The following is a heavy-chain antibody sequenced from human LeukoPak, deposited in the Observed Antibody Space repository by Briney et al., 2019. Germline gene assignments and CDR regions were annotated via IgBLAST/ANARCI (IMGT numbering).Heavy chain of an antibody. CDR2: INANSGGT. J-gene: IGHJ6*02. Sequence: ASVKVSCKASGYTFTDYYIHWVRQAPGQGLEWMGWINANSGGTSYPLKFQSRVTMTRDTSISSASMELGSLTSDDTAVYYCARVPYYDILTASRYGMDVWGQGTTVTVSS. CDR3: ARVPYYDILTASRYGMDV. CDR1: GYTFTDYY. V-gene: IGHV1-2*02. D-gene: IGHD3-9*01.